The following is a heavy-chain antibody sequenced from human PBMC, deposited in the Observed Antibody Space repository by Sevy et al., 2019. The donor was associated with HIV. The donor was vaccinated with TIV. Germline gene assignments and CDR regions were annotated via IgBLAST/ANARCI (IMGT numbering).Heavy chain of an antibody. CDR1: GFTFSSYA. V-gene: IGHV3-23*01. CDR3: ASDGASWSGKYGFDI. D-gene: IGHD3-10*01. J-gene: IGHJ3*02. CDR2: ISGSGVST. Sequence: GGSLRLSCAASGFTFSSYAVSWVRQAPGKGLEWVSAISGSGVSTYYADSVKGRFTISRDNSKNTLYLQMNSLRAEDTAVYYCASDGASWSGKYGFDIWGQGTMVTVSS.